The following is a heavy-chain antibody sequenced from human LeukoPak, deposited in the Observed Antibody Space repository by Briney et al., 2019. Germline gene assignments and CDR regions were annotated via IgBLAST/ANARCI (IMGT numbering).Heavy chain of an antibody. CDR3: ARDSPDSSGYPDAFDI. D-gene: IGHD3-22*01. V-gene: IGHV4-31*03. J-gene: IGHJ3*02. CDR2: IYYSGST. CDR1: GGSISSGGYY. Sequence: PSETLSLTCTVSGGSISSGGYYWSWIRQHPGKGLEWIGYIYYSGSTYYNLSLKSRVTISVDTSKNQFSLKLSSVTAADTAVYYCARDSPDSSGYPDAFDIWGQGTMVTVSS.